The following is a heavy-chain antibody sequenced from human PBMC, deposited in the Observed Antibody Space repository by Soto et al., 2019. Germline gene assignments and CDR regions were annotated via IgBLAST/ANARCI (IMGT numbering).Heavy chain of an antibody. CDR3: ARHRPYSAPFYFDY. CDR1: GGSISSYY. D-gene: IGHD2-15*01. V-gene: IGHV4-59*08. Sequence: QVRLQESGPGLVKPSETLSLTCTVSGGSISSYYWSWIRQPPGKGLEWIGYIYYTGSTNYNPSLQSRVTISLDTSKKQFSLKLSSVTAADTAVYYCARHRPYSAPFYFDYLGQGTQVTVSS. CDR2: IYYTGST. J-gene: IGHJ4*02.